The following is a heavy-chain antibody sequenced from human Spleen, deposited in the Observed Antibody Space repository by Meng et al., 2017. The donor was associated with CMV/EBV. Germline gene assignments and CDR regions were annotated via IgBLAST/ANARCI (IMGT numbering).Heavy chain of an antibody. CDR1: GITVYNY. CDR3: ARVYYDFWSALYYYGMDV. J-gene: IGHJ6*02. D-gene: IGHD3-3*01. CDR2: ITSDGNGA. V-gene: IGHV3-74*01. Sequence: GGSLRLSCVASGITVYNYINWVRQAPGKGLEWVSRITSDGNGANYAESVKGRFTISRDNAKNTVYLQMNSLGPDDTAVYYCARVYYDFWSALYYYGMDVWGQGTTVTVSS.